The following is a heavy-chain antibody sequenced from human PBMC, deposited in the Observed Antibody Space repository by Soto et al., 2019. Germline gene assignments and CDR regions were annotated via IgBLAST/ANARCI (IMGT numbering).Heavy chain of an antibody. J-gene: IGHJ4*02. D-gene: IGHD2-15*01. CDR2: FFYSGST. Sequence: SETLSLTCTVSGGSISSYYWSWIRQPPGKGLEWIGYFFYSGSTNYNPSLKSRVTISVDTSKNQFSLKLSSVTAADTAVYYCARRWGRSFDYWGQGTLVTVSS. CDR1: GGSISSYY. CDR3: ARRWGRSFDY. V-gene: IGHV4-59*08.